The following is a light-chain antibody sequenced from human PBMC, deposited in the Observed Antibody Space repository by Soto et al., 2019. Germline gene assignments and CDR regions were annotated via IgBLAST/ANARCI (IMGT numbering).Light chain of an antibody. V-gene: IGKV3-20*01. CDR2: GAS. CDR1: QSVSSSY. Sequence: EIVLTQSPGTLSLSPGERATLSCRASQSVSSSYLAWYQQKPGQAPRLLIYGASSRATRIPDRFSGSGSGTDFTITISRLEPEDFAVYYCQQYGRSPPYTFGPGTKLEIK. J-gene: IGKJ2*01. CDR3: QQYGRSPPYT.